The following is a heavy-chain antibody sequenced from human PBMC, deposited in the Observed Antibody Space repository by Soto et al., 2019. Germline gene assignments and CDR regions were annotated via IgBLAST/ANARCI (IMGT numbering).Heavy chain of an antibody. CDR1: VGTFSSYT. J-gene: IGHJ6*02. D-gene: IGHD2-2*01. CDR3: ARLPIVVVQAAMRLDYYYYGMEV. Sequence: SVKVSCKASVGTFSSYTISWVRQAPGQGLEWMGRIIPILGIANYAQKFQGRVTITADKSTSTAYMELSSLRSEDTAVYYCARLPIVVVQAAMRLDYYYYGMEVWGQGTTVTVSS. V-gene: IGHV1-69*02. CDR2: IIPILGIA.